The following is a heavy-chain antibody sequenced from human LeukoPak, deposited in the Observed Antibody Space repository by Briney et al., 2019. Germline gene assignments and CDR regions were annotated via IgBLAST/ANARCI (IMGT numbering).Heavy chain of an antibody. D-gene: IGHD3-3*01. CDR1: GYTFTSYG. CDR2: ISAYNGNT. J-gene: IGHJ4*02. Sequence: SVKVSCKASGYTFTSYGISWVRQAPGQGPEWMGWISAYNGNTNYAQKLQGRVTMTTDTSTSTAYMELRSLRSDDTAVYYCARAYDFWSGYPSGDYWGQGTLVTVSS. CDR3: ARAYDFWSGYPSGDY. V-gene: IGHV1-18*01.